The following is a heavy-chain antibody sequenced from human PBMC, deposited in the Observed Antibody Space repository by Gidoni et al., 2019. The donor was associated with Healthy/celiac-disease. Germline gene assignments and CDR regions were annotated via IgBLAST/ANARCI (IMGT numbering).Heavy chain of an antibody. CDR3: AAQHYYYGMDV. CDR1: GGSSSSSSYD. J-gene: IGHJ6*02. V-gene: IGHV4-39*01. CDR2: IYYSGST. Sequence: QLQLQESGPGLVKPSETLSLTCTVSGGSSSSSSYDWGWIRQPPGKGLEWIGSIYYSGSTYYNPSLKSRVTISVDTSKNQFSLKLSSVTAADTAVYYCAAQHYYYGMDVWGQGTTVTVSS.